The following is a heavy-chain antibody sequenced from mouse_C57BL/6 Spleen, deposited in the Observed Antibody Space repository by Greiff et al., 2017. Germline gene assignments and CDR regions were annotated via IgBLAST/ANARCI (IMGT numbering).Heavy chain of an antibody. CDR2: SRNKANDYTT. CDR1: GFTFSDFY. CDR3: ARNYGSFYAMDY. V-gene: IGHV7-1*01. J-gene: IGHJ4*01. D-gene: IGHD1-1*01. Sequence: EVKLVESGGGLVQSGRSLRLSCATSGFTFSDFYMEWVRQAPGKGLEWIAASRNKANDYTTEYSASVKGRFIVSRDTSQSILYLQMNALRAEDTAIYYCARNYGSFYAMDYWGQGTSVTVSS.